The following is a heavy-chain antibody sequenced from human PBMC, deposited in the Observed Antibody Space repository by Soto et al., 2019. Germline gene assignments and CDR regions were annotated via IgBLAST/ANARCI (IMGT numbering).Heavy chain of an antibody. CDR3: ARGGNYYGSGSYPYGMDV. Sequence: GGSLRLSCAASGFTFSSYDMHWVRQATGKGLEWVSAIGTAGDTYYPGSVKGRFTISRENAKNSLYLKMNSVRAGDTAVYYCARGGNYYGSGSYPYGMDVWGQGTTVTVSS. J-gene: IGHJ6*02. V-gene: IGHV3-13*01. D-gene: IGHD3-10*01. CDR2: IGTAGDT. CDR1: GFTFSSYD.